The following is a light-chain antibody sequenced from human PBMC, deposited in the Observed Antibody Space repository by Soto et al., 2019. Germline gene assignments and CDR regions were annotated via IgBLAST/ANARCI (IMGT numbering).Light chain of an antibody. J-gene: IGLJ1*01. CDR2: GNS. CDR1: SSNIGAGYD. CDR3: QSYDSSLSGLV. Sequence: QLVLTQPPSVSGAPGQRVTISCTGSSSNIGAGYDVHWYQQLPGTAPKLLIYGNSNRPSGDPDRFSGSKSGTSASLAITGLQAEDEADYYCQSYDSSLSGLVFGTGTKVTVL. V-gene: IGLV1-40*01.